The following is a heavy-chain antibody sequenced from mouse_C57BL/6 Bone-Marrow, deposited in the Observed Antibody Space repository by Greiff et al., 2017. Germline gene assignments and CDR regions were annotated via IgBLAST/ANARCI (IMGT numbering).Heavy chain of an antibody. Sequence: QVQLQQPGAELVRPGTSVKLSCKASGYTFTSYWMHWVKQRPGQGLEWIGVIDPSDSYTNYNQKFKGKATLTVDTSSSTAYMQLSSLTSEDSAVYYCARSRARGNSAVYWGQGTTLTVSS. D-gene: IGHD3-3*01. CDR2: IDPSDSYT. J-gene: IGHJ2*01. V-gene: IGHV1-59*01. CDR1: GYTFTSYW. CDR3: ARSRARGNSAVY.